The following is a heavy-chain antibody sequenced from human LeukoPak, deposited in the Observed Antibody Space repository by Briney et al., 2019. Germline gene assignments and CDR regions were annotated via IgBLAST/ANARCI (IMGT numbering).Heavy chain of an antibody. CDR1: GYTFTSYG. Sequence: ASVKVSCKASGYTFTSYGISWVRQAPGQGLEWMGWISAYNGNTNYAQKLQGRVTMTEDTSTDTAYMELSSLRSEDTAVYYCATFPLIAAAGIDYWGQGTLVTVSS. CDR2: ISAYNGNT. D-gene: IGHD6-13*01. J-gene: IGHJ4*02. CDR3: ATFPLIAAAGIDY. V-gene: IGHV1-18*01.